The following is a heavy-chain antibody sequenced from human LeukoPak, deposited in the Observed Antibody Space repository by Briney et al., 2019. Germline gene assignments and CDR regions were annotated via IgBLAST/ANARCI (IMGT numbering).Heavy chain of an antibody. CDR3: ARYDFWSGYYSVYGSYFDY. Sequence: GGSLRLSCAASGFTFSSYSMNWVRQAPGKGLEWVSSISSSSSYIYYADSVKGRFTISRDNAKNSLYLQMNNLRAEDKAVYYCARYDFWSGYYSVYGSYFDYWGQGTLVTVSS. V-gene: IGHV3-21*01. J-gene: IGHJ4*02. CDR2: ISSSSSYI. CDR1: GFTFSSYS. D-gene: IGHD3-3*01.